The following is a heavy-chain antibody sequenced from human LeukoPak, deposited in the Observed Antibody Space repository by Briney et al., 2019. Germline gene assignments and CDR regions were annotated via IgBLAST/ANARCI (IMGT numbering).Heavy chain of an antibody. Sequence: GGSLRLSCAASGFTFSDYYMSWIRQAPGKGLEWVSYISSSGSTIYYADSVKGRFTISRDNSKNTLYLQMSSLRAEDTAVYYCAKLRYYYDSSVDYWGQGTLVTVSS. D-gene: IGHD3-22*01. CDR3: AKLRYYYDSSVDY. CDR1: GFTFSDYY. V-gene: IGHV3-11*01. J-gene: IGHJ4*02. CDR2: ISSSGSTI.